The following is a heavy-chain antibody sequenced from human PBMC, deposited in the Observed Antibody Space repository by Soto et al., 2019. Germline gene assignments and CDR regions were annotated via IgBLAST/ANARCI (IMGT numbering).Heavy chain of an antibody. V-gene: IGHV3-74*01. Sequence: EVQLVESGGGLVQPGGSLRLSCAASGFTFSDFWLHWVCQTPGKGLVWVSRIKSDGGSTNYADSVKGRFTISRDNAKNTVYLQMDSLRAEDTAVYYCARGAKGAYYVDVWGKGITVTVSS. J-gene: IGHJ6*03. CDR3: ARGAKGAYYVDV. CDR1: GFTFSDFW. CDR2: IKSDGGST. D-gene: IGHD2-21*01.